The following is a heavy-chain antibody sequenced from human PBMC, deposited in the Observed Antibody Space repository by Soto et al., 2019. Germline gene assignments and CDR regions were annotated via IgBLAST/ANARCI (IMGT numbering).Heavy chain of an antibody. CDR1: GYTFTSYD. D-gene: IGHD4-17*01. CDR3: ARAGDYLKWGGDYYYYMDV. V-gene: IGHV1-8*01. Sequence: ASVKVSCKASGYTFTSYDINWVRQATGQGLEWMGWMNPNSGNTGYAQKFQGRVTMTRNTSISTAYMELSSLRSGDTAVYYCARAGDYLKWGGDYYYYMDVWGKGTTVTVSS. CDR2: MNPNSGNT. J-gene: IGHJ6*03.